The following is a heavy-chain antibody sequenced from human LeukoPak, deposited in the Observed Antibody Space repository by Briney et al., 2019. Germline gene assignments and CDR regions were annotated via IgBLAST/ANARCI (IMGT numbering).Heavy chain of an antibody. J-gene: IGHJ4*02. CDR1: GYSFTSYW. Sequence: GESLKISCKGSGYSFTSYWIGWVRQMPGKGLEWMGIIYPGDSDTRYSPSFQGQVTISADKSISTAYLQWSSLKASDTAMYYCARHVTYYDSSEAFYFDYWGQGTLVTVSS. CDR2: IYPGDSDT. V-gene: IGHV5-51*01. D-gene: IGHD3-22*01. CDR3: ARHVTYYDSSEAFYFDY.